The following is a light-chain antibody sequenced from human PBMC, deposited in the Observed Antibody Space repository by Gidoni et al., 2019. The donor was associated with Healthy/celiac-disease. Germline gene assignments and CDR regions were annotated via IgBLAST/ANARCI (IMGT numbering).Light chain of an antibody. Sequence: EIVLTQSPGTLSLSPGERATLSCRASQSVSSSYLAWYQQKPGQAPRLLIDGASSRATGIPDRFSGSWSGTDFTLPISRLEPEDFAVYYCQQYGSSPPVTFGGGTKVEIK. CDR1: QSVSSSY. V-gene: IGKV3-20*01. J-gene: IGKJ4*01. CDR3: QQYGSSPPVT. CDR2: GAS.